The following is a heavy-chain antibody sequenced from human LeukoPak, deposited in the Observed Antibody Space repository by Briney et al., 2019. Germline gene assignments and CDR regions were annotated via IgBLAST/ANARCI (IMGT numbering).Heavy chain of an antibody. Sequence: GGSLRLSCEASGFTFSSYAMSWVRQAPGKGLEWVSAINSAGSTYYGDSVRGRFTISRDNSKNVLYLQMNSLRAEDTALYYCAKDQNTVATAPFDYWGQGTLVPVSS. CDR3: AKDQNTVATAPFDY. CDR1: GFTFSSYA. D-gene: IGHD4-17*01. CDR2: INSAGST. V-gene: IGHV3-23*01. J-gene: IGHJ4*02.